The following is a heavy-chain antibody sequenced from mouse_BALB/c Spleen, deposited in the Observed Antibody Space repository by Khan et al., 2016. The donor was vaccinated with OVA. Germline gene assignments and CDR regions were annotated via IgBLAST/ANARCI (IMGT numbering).Heavy chain of an antibody. CDR1: GYSINSDYA. CDR2: ISYSGST. D-gene: IGHD2-3*01. Sequence: EVQLQESGPGLVKPSQSLSLTCTVTGYSINSDYAWNWIRQFPGNKLEWMGYISYSGSTNYNPALKSRISITRDTSKNQFFLQLNSVNTEDTATYYCARDGSRYNYAMDYWGQGTSVTVSS. V-gene: IGHV3-2*02. CDR3: ARDGSRYNYAMDY. J-gene: IGHJ4*01.